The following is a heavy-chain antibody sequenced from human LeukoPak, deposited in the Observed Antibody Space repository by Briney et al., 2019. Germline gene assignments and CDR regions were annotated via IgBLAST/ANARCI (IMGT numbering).Heavy chain of an antibody. CDR3: ARDIKSTSWPGQLHAFDV. J-gene: IGHJ3*01. V-gene: IGHV4-59*01. Sequence: PSETLSLTCTVSGCSISDYYWSWIRQSPGKGLEWIGYLYYSGSTHYTPSLNSRVTISVDTSKNQFYLTWTSVLAEDTAIYYCARDIKSTSWPGQLHAFDVWGHGTLVTVSS. D-gene: IGHD2-2*01. CDR2: LYYSGST. CDR1: GCSISDYY.